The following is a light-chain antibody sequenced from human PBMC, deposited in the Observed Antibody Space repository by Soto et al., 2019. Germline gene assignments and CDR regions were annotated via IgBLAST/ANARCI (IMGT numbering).Light chain of an antibody. Sequence: DIPMTQSPSSLSASVGDSVTITCRASQSISTYLNWYRQKPGKAPELLIYAASGLQSGVPSRFSGSGSGTGFTLTISSLQPEDFATYYCQQSYSSLGTFGQGTKLEIK. CDR3: QQSYSSLGT. CDR2: AAS. J-gene: IGKJ2*02. V-gene: IGKV1-39*01. CDR1: QSISTY.